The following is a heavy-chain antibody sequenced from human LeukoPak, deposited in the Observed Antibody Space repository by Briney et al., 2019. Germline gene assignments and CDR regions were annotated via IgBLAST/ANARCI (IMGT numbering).Heavy chain of an antibody. CDR2: INPNSGGT. J-gene: IGHJ6*02. D-gene: IGHD3-3*01. CDR3: ARGTHPLRFLEWLLEDYGMDV. Sequence: ASVKVSCKASGYTFTGYYMHWVRQAPGQGLEWMGWINPNSGGTNYAQKFQGRVTMTRDTSISTAYMELSRLRSDDTAVYYCARGTHPLRFLEWLLEDYGMDVWGQGTTVTVSS. CDR1: GYTFTGYY. V-gene: IGHV1-2*02.